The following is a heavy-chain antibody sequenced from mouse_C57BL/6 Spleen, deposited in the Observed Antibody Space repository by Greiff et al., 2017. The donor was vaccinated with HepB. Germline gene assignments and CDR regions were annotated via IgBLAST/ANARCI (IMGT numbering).Heavy chain of an antibody. D-gene: IGHD1-1*01. J-gene: IGHJ1*03. Sequence: QVQLQQPGAELVRPGSSVKLSCKASGYTFTSYWMHWVKQRPIQGLEWIGNIDPSDSETPYNQKFKDTATLTVDKSSSTAYMQLGSLTSEDSAVYYCARGADGSRPYWYFDGWGTGTTVTVSS. V-gene: IGHV1-52*01. CDR3: ARGADGSRPYWYFDG. CDR1: GYTFTSYW. CDR2: IDPSDSET.